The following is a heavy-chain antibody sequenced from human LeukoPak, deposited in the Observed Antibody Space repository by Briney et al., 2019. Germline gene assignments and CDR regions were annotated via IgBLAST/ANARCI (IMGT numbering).Heavy chain of an antibody. CDR2: ISSSSSYI. CDR1: GFTFSSYS. D-gene: IGHD2-2*01. J-gene: IGHJ3*02. Sequence: GGSLRLSCAASGFTFSSYSMNWVRQAPGKGLEWVSSISSSSSYIYHADSVKGRFTISRDNAKNSLYLQMNSLRAEDTAVYYCARVGYCSSTSCYGDAFDIWGQGAMVTVSS. V-gene: IGHV3-21*01. CDR3: ARVGYCSSTSCYGDAFDI.